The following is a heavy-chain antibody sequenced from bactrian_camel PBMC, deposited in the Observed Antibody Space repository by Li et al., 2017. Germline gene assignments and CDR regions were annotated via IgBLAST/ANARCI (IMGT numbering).Heavy chain of an antibody. CDR2: INSSGRST. CDR3: ATELRYGGSCPF. CDR1: GFTFSDYT. J-gene: IGHJ4*01. D-gene: IGHD6*01. V-gene: IGHV3S40*01. Sequence: VQLVESGGDLVRPGGSLRLSCAASGFTFSDYTMTWVRQAPGKGLEWVSDINSSGRSTNYADSVKGRFTISRDNAKETVYLQMNSLKSEDTALYYCATELRYGGSCPFWGQGTQVTVS.